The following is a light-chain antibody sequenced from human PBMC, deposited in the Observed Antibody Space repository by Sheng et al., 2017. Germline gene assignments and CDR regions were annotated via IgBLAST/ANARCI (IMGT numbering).Light chain of an antibody. J-gene: IGKJ4*01. CDR1: QSVSGF. Sequence: EIVLTQSPATLSLSPGERATLSCRASQSVSGFVAWYQQKPGQPPRLLIYDASNRATGIPARFSGSGSGTDFTLTISSLEPEDFAVYYCQQRSHWPPLTFGGGTKVEIK. CDR2: DAS. V-gene: IGKV3-11*01. CDR3: QQRSHWPPLT.